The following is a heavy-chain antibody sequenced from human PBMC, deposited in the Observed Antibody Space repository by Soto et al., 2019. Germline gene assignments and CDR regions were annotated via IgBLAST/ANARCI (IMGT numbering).Heavy chain of an antibody. CDR3: AKDPQPFYSTLDHRAEYFQH. CDR1: GFTFSSYG. J-gene: IGHJ1*01. CDR2: ISYDGSNK. V-gene: IGHV3-30*18. Sequence: GGSLRLSCAASGFTFSSYGMHWVRQAPGKGLEWVAVISYDGSNKYYADSVKGRFTISRDNSKNTLYLQMNSLRAEDTAVYYCAKDPQPFYSTLDHRAEYFQHWGQGTLVTVSS. D-gene: IGHD6-13*01.